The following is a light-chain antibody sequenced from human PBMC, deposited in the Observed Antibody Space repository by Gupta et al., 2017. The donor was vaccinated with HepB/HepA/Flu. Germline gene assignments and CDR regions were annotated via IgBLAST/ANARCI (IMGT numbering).Light chain of an antibody. CDR2: AVT. CDR1: SRDVGDYNY. V-gene: IGLV2-8*01. Sequence: SALTQPPSASGSPGQSVTISCTVTSRDVGDYNYVSLSQHHHRKPPNSLIYAVTNSPSRVPGRFSGSKAGNTASLTVSGLQEEDAADYYCSSYAGTNSLVFGGGTKRTVL. CDR3: SSYAGTNSLV. J-gene: IGLJ3*02.